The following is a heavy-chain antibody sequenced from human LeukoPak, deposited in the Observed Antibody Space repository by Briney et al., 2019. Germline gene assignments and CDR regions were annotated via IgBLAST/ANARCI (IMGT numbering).Heavy chain of an antibody. CDR1: GYTFTSYG. Sequence: ASVKVSCKASGYTFTSYGISWVRQAPGQGLEWMGWISAYNGNTNYAQKVQGRVTMTEDTSTDTAYMELSSLRSEDTAVYYCATSLGYWGQGTLVTVSS. CDR2: ISAYNGNT. CDR3: ATSLGY. V-gene: IGHV1-18*01. J-gene: IGHJ4*02.